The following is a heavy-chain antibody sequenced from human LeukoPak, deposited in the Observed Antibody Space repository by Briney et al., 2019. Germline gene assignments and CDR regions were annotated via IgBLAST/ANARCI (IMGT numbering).Heavy chain of an antibody. Sequence: SETLSLTCTVSGGSISSYYWSWIRQPPGKGLEWIGYIYYSGSTNYNPSLESRVTISVDTSKNQFSLKLSSVTAADTAVYYCARGGDSSGYYVPYYYYGMDVWGQGTTVTVSS. CDR2: IYYSGST. CDR3: ARGGDSSGYYVPYYYYGMDV. CDR1: GGSISSYY. D-gene: IGHD3-22*01. J-gene: IGHJ6*02. V-gene: IGHV4-59*01.